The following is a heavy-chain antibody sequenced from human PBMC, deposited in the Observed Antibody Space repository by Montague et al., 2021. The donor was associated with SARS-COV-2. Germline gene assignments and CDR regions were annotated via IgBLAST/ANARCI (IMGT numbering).Heavy chain of an antibody. CDR2: ISSSSSYI. CDR1: GFTFSSYS. Sequence: SLRLSCAASGFTFSSYSMNWVRQAPGKGLEWVSSISSSSSYIYYADSVKGRFTISRDNAKNSLYLQMNSLRAEDTAVYYCAREGGLTMVRGVDYYYYYGMDVWGQGTTVTVSS. CDR3: AREGGLTMVRGVDYYYYYGMDV. D-gene: IGHD3-10*01. V-gene: IGHV3-21*01. J-gene: IGHJ6*02.